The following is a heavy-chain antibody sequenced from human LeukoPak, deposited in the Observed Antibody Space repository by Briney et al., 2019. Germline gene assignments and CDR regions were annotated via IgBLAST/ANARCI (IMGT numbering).Heavy chain of an antibody. J-gene: IGHJ4*02. CDR3: ARDTNY. CDR1: GFTFSSYA. V-gene: IGHV3-30-3*01. D-gene: IGHD3-3*01. CDR2: ISYDGSNK. Sequence: GGSLRLSCAASGFTFSSYAMHWVRQAPGKGLEWVAVISYDGSNKYFADSVKGRFTISRDNSKNTLYLQMNSLRAEDTAVYYCARDTNYWGQGTLVTVSS.